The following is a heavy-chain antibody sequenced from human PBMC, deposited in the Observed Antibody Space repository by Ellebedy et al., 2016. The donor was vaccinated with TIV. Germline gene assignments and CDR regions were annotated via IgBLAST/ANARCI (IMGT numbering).Heavy chain of an antibody. D-gene: IGHD1-26*01. Sequence: LSLTCAASGFTFSNYAMSWVRRSPGKGLDWVSLISGSGEYTYYADSVKGRLTISRDNSMDTLYLQMNSLRAEDTAVYYCAKTIWYLTSIVGATLIDYWGQGTLVTVSS. V-gene: IGHV3-23*01. CDR3: AKTIWYLTSIVGATLIDY. J-gene: IGHJ4*02. CDR1: GFTFSNYA. CDR2: ISGSGEYT.